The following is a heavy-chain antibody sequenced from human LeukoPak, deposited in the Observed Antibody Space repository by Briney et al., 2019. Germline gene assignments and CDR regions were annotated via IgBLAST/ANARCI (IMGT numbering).Heavy chain of an antibody. V-gene: IGHV4-34*01. CDR2: VYHSGST. Sequence: SETLFLTCAVYGVSFSGYYWSWIRQPPGKGLEWIGEVYHSGSTNYNPSLKSRVTISIHTSKNQFSLKLNSVTAADTAVYFCARLIRRGPISIAAAGPDSQYYYYMDVWGKGTTVTVSS. D-gene: IGHD6-13*01. J-gene: IGHJ6*03. CDR1: GVSFSGYY. CDR3: ARLIRRGPISIAAAGPDSQYYYYMDV.